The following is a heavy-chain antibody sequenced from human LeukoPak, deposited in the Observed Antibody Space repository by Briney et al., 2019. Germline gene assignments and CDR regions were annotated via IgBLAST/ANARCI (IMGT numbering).Heavy chain of an antibody. CDR1: GFTFSSYE. CDR2: ISSSGSTI. Sequence: GGSLRLSCAASGFTFSSYEMNWVRQAPGKGLEWVSYISSSGSTIYYADSVKGRFTISRHNSKNTLYLQMNSLRAEDTAVYYCASLSSGWTNYYYYGMDVWGQGTTVTVSS. D-gene: IGHD6-19*01. CDR3: ASLSSGWTNYYYYGMDV. V-gene: IGHV3-48*03. J-gene: IGHJ6*02.